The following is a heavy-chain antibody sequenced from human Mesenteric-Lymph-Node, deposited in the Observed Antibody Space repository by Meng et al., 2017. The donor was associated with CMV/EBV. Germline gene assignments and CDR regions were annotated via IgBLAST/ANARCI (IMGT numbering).Heavy chain of an antibody. Sequence: QVQLQEAGPGLVKPSQSLSLTCTVSGDAISSGNNYWSWIRHPAWKGLVWIGGIYTTGSTSYNPSLKSRVTISVDTSKNQFSLTFRSVTAADTAMYYCARASCSGGTCYDPVFYFDYWGRGTLVTVSS. D-gene: IGHD2-15*01. CDR1: GDAISSGNNY. J-gene: IGHJ4*02. V-gene: IGHV4-61*02. CDR3: ARASCSGGTCYDPVFYFDY. CDR2: IYTTGST.